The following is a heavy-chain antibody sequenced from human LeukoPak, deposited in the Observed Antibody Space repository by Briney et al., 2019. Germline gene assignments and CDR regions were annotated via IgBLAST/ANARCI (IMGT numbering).Heavy chain of an antibody. CDR3: AKRKGFSYGSLSFDM. D-gene: IGHD5-18*01. CDR2: ISRYGGST. V-gene: IGHV3-23*01. J-gene: IGHJ3*02. Sequence: GGSLRLSCAASGFTFSSYGMGWVRQAPGKGLEWVSDISRYGGSTYYADSVRGRCAISRDTLKTMLYLQLNSLRTEDTAVYYCAKRKGFSYGSLSFDMWGQGTMVTVSS. CDR1: GFTFSSYG.